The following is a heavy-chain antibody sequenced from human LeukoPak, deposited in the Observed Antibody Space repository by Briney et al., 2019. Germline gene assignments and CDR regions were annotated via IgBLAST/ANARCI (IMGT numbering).Heavy chain of an antibody. J-gene: IGHJ5*02. CDR2: ISHSGST. D-gene: IGHD6-19*01. V-gene: IGHV4-4*02. Sequence: PSETLSLTCVVSGGSISSSFWWSWVRQPPGKGLEWIGEISHSGSTNYNTSLKGRVTISVDKSKNQFSLKLTSVTAADTAMYYCAREIAVTDNWFDPWGQGTLVTVSS. CDR1: GGSISSSFW. CDR3: AREIAVTDNWFDP.